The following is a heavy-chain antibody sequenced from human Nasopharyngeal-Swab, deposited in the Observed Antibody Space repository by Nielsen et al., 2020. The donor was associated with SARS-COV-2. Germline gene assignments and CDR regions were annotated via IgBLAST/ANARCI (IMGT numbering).Heavy chain of an antibody. V-gene: IGHV4-59*01. J-gene: IGHJ4*02. CDR3: AKGARGYSGYIDH. D-gene: IGHD5-12*01. CDR2: IYYSGST. Sequence: SETLSLTCTVSGASISTYYWSWVRQPPGKGLEWIGYIYYSGSTNYNPSLKSRLTMSLDTSKKKFSLNLGSVTAADTAVYYCAKGARGYSGYIDHWGQGTLVTVSS. CDR1: GASISTYY.